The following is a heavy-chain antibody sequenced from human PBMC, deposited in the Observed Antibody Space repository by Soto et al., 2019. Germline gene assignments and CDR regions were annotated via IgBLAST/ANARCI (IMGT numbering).Heavy chain of an antibody. CDR3: ATQEVGGSYVYTFDP. V-gene: IGHV4-39*02. CDR1: GGSISSSSYY. CDR2: IYYSGST. J-gene: IGHJ5*02. D-gene: IGHD1-26*01. Sequence: PSETLSLTCTVSGGSISSSSYYWGWIRQPPGKGLEWIGSIYYSGSTYYNPSLKSRVTISVDTSKNHFSLKLSSVTAADTAVYYCATQEVGGSYVYTFDPWGQGTLGTVSS.